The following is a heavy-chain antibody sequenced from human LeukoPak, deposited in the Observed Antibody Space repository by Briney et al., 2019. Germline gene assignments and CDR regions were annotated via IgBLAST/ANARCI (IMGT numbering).Heavy chain of an antibody. Sequence: GGSLRLSCAASQFYMNWVRQAPGKGLEWVSLIYSGGSTYSADSVKGRFIISRDNSKNTLHLQMNSLRAEDTAVYYCARDTDYYGSGRHGYFDHWGQGTLVTVSS. CDR3: ARDTDYYGSGRHGYFDH. CDR1: QFY. J-gene: IGHJ1*01. V-gene: IGHV3-66*01. CDR2: IYSGGST. D-gene: IGHD3-10*01.